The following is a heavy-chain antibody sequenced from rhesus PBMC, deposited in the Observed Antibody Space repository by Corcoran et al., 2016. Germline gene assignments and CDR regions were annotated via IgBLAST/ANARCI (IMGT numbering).Heavy chain of an antibody. CDR3: ARTTAIYYYGLDS. V-gene: IGHV4-173*01. Sequence: QLQLQESGPGLVKPSETLSLTCAVSGGSISSNYWSWFRQPPGKGLEWIGRISGSGGTTDYHPTLKKRVTISTATAKNQFSLKMSSVAAADTAVYYCARTTAIYYYGLDSWGQGVVVTVSS. CDR1: GGSISSNY. J-gene: IGHJ6*01. CDR2: ISGSGGTT. D-gene: IGHD4-11*01.